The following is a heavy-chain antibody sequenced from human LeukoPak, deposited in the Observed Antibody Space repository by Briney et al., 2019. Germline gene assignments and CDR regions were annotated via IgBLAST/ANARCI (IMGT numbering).Heavy chain of an antibody. J-gene: IGHJ6*03. CDR1: GGSTSSYY. Sequence: SETLSLTCTVSGGSTSSYYWSWLRQPPGKGLEWIGYIYYSGSTNYNPSLKSRVTISVDTSKNQFSLKLSSVTAADTAVYYCARVSVGATSYYYYYYMDVWGKGTTVTVSS. CDR3: ARVSVGATSYYYYYYMDV. V-gene: IGHV4-59*01. D-gene: IGHD1-26*01. CDR2: IYYSGST.